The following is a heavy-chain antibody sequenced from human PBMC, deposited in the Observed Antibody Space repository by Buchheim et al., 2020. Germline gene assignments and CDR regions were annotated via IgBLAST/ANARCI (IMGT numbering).Heavy chain of an antibody. CDR3: ARQNRRPAEYYDFWSGYYTDFDY. J-gene: IGHJ4*02. V-gene: IGHV4-39*01. CDR2: IYYSGST. D-gene: IGHD3-3*01. Sequence: QLQLQESGPGLVKPSETLSLTCTVSGGSISSSSYYWGWIRQPPGKGLEWIGSIYYSGSTYYNPSLKSRVTISVDTSKNQFSLKLSSVTAADTAVYYCARQNRRPAEYYDFWSGYYTDFDYWGQGTL. CDR1: GGSISSSSYY.